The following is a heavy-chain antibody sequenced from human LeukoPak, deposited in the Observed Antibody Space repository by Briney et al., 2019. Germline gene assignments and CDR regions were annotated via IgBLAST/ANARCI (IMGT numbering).Heavy chain of an antibody. Sequence: SETLSLTCAVYGGSFSGYYWSWIRKPPGKGLEWIGEINHRGSTNYNPSLKSRVTISVDTSKHQFSLKLSSVTAADTAVYYCARDSSSWYRGEYYFDYWGQGTLVTVSS. J-gene: IGHJ4*02. D-gene: IGHD6-13*01. V-gene: IGHV4-34*01. CDR2: INHRGST. CDR1: GGSFSGYY. CDR3: ARDSSSWYRGEYYFDY.